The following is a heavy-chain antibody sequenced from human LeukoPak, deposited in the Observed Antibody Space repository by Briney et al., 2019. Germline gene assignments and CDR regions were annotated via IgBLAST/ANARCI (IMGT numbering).Heavy chain of an antibody. CDR3: VTRHYGSGSYYFDY. V-gene: IGHV5-51*01. CDR2: IYPADSDT. D-gene: IGHD3-10*01. J-gene: IGHJ4*02. Sequence: GASLKISCQVSDYIFTHYWIGWVRQMPGNGLESMGIIYPADSDTTYSPSFQGQVTISADKSISTAYLQWSSLKASDTAMYYCVTRHYGSGSYYFDYWGQGTLVTVSS. CDR1: DYIFTHYW.